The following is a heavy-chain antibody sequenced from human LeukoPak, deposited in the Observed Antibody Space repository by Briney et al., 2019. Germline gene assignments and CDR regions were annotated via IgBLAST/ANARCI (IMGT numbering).Heavy chain of an antibody. CDR1: GYTFINYG. CDR2: ISAENGNT. Sequence: ASVKVSCKASGYTFINYGISWVRQAPGQGLEWMGWISAENGNTGYAENLQGRVTMTTDTSSSTVYMELRSLRPDDTAVYYCAREREYCSGGSCYFDYWGQGTLVTVSS. J-gene: IGHJ4*02. CDR3: AREREYCSGGSCYFDY. D-gene: IGHD2-15*01. V-gene: IGHV1-18*01.